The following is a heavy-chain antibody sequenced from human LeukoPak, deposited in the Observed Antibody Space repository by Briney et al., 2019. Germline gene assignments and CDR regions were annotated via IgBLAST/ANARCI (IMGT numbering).Heavy chain of an antibody. CDR2: IYYSGST. CDR1: GGSISSYY. J-gene: IGHJ6*02. D-gene: IGHD6-19*01. CDR3: ARDARRYSSGWTYYYYGMDV. V-gene: IGHV4-59*01. Sequence: SETLSLTCTVSGGSISSYYWSWIREPPGKGLEWMGYIYYSGSTNYNPSLKSRVTISVDTSKNQFSLKLSSVTAADTAVYYCARDARRYSSGWTYYYYGMDVWGQGTTVTVSS.